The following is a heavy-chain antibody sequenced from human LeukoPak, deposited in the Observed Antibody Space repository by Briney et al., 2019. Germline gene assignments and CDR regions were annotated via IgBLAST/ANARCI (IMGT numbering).Heavy chain of an antibody. Sequence: PSETLCLTCAVSGGSISSYYGSWIRQPPGKGLGWVGYIYYSGGTNYNPSPMSRVTISVATSKNQSSLKLSSVNAADTAVYYCARGGYSYGYAFDNWGQGILVTVSS. V-gene: IGHV4-59*01. J-gene: IGHJ4*02. CDR3: ARGGYSYGYAFDN. CDR1: GGSISSYY. D-gene: IGHD5-18*01. CDR2: IYYSGGT.